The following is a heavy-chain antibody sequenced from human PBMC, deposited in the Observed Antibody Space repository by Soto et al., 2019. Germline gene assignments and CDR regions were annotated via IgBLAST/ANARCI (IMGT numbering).Heavy chain of an antibody. V-gene: IGHV3-23*01. D-gene: IGHD6-13*01. CDR1: GFTFSSYA. Sequence: LRLSCAASGFTFSSYAMSWVRQAPGKGLDWVSAISGSGGSTYYSDSVKGRFTISRDNSKNTLYLQMNSLRAEDTAVDYCAKDLLAGSSWPHGTYYYYYGMDVFRQRTTLAICS. CDR2: ISGSGGST. J-gene: IGHJ6*02. CDR3: AKDLLAGSSWPHGTYYYYYGMDV.